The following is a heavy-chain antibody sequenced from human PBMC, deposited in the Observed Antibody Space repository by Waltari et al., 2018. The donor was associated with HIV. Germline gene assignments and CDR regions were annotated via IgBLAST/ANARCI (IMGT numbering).Heavy chain of an antibody. J-gene: IGHJ6*02. CDR2: ISSGGRTT. Sequence: EVQLVESGGGSLQAGGSLRLSCAASGFAFRSYYMFWVRQAPGKGLVWVSRISSGGRTTSYADSVKGRFTVARDNARNTLYLQMNSLRAEDTAVYYCARYRPEVHYYNGMDVWGQGTTVTVSS. D-gene: IGHD3-16*02. V-gene: IGHV3-74*01. CDR3: ARYRPEVHYYNGMDV. CDR1: GFAFRSYY.